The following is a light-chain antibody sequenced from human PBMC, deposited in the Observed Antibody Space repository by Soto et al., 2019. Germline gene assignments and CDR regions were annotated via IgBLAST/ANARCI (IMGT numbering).Light chain of an antibody. CDR3: QQLNSYPFT. V-gene: IGKV1-9*01. J-gene: IGKJ5*01. CDR1: QGISSS. CDR2: EAS. Sequence: IQLTQSPSSLAASIGNRVTITCRASQGISSSLAWYQQEPGKAPKLLIYEASTLQSGVPSRFSGRGSGTDFTLTISGLQPEDFETYYCQQLNSYPFTFGQGTRLEIK.